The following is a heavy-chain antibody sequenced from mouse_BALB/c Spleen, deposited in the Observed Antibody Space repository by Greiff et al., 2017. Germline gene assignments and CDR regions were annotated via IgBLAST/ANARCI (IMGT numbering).Heavy chain of an antibody. CDR3: ARRGTVYYFDY. Sequence: EVQLVESGGGLVKPGGSLKLSCAASGFAFSSYDMSWVRQTPEKRLEWVAYISSGGGSTYYPDTVKGRFTISRDNAKNTLYLQMSSLKSEDTAMYYCARRGTVYYFDYWGQGTTLTVSS. J-gene: IGHJ2*01. D-gene: IGHD2-14*01. V-gene: IGHV5-12-1*01. CDR1: GFAFSSYD. CDR2: ISSGGGST.